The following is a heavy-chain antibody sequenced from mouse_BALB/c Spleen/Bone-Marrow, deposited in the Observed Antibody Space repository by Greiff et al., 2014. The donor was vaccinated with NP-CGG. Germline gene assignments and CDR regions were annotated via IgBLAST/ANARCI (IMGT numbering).Heavy chain of an antibody. D-gene: IGHD2-4*01. CDR1: GYSFTGYT. J-gene: IGHJ3*01. V-gene: IGHV1-18*01. CDR3: ARRDYYDYAWFAY. CDR2: INPYNGGT. Sequence: EVQLQQSGPALVKPGASMKISCKAPGYSFTGYTMNWVKQSHGKNLEWIGLINPYNGGTTYNQKFKGKATLTVDKSSSTAYMELLSLTSEDSAVYYCARRDYYDYAWFAYWGRGTLVTVSA.